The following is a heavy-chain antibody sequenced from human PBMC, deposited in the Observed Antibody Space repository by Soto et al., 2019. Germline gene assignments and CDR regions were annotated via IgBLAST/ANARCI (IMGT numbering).Heavy chain of an antibody. CDR3: ARAGSSPRAGYYGMDV. CDR2: IHYSGST. CDR1: GGSISSYY. J-gene: IGHJ6*02. Sequence: SETLSLTCTVSGGSISSYYWSWIRQPPGKGLEWIGYIHYSGSTNYNPSLKSRVTISVDTSKNQFSLKLSSVTAADTAVYYCARAGSSPRAGYYGMDVWGQGTTVTVSS. D-gene: IGHD3-10*01. V-gene: IGHV4-59*01.